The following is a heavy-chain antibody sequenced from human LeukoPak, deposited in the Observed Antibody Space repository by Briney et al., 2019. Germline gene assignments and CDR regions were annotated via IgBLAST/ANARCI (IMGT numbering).Heavy chain of an antibody. Sequence: PSETLSLTCAVYGGSFSGYYWSWIRQPPGKGLEWIGEINHSGSTNYNPSLKSRVTISVDTSKNQFSLKLSSVTAADTAVYYCARHLRLLWFGESPYFDYWAREPWSPSPQ. V-gene: IGHV4-34*01. D-gene: IGHD3-10*01. CDR1: GGSFSGYY. CDR3: ARHLRLLWFGESPYFDY. J-gene: IGHJ4*02. CDR2: INHSGST.